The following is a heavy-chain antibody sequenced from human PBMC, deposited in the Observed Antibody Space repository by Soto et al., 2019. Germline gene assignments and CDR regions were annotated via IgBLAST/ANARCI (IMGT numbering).Heavy chain of an antibody. CDR1: GFTFSSYS. Sequence: EVQLMESGGGLVQPGGSLRLSCAASGFTFSSYSMHWVRQAPGKGLEWVSYIISSSSTIYYADSVKGRFTISRINAKNSLSLQMNSMRDEAMAVYYCARDAPRCGGDSFFDCWAQGTLVTVSS. V-gene: IGHV3-48*02. CDR3: ARDAPRCGGDSFFDC. CDR2: IISSSSTI. D-gene: IGHD2-21*01. J-gene: IGHJ4*02.